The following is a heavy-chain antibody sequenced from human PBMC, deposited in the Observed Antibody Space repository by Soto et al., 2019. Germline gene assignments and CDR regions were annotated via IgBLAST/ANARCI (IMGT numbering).Heavy chain of an antibody. V-gene: IGHV3-30*03. D-gene: IGHD6-6*01. CDR1: RFTFSSYG. J-gene: IGHJ4*02. CDR3: ASASYSSSGKYYFDY. Sequence: SLRLSCAASRFTFSSYGIHWVLQSPFKGLECVAVISYDGSNKYYADSVKGRFTISRDNSKNTLYLQMNSLRAEDTAVYYCASASYSSSGKYYFDYWGQGTLVTVSS. CDR2: ISYDGSNK.